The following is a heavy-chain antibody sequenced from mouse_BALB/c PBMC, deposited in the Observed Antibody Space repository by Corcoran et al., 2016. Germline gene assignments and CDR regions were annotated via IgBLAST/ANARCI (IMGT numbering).Heavy chain of an antibody. J-gene: IGHJ3*01. V-gene: IGHV1-9*01. CDR3: ARGGTTARFAY. Sequence: QVQLQQSGAELMKPGASVKISCKATGYTFSSYWIEWVKQRPGHGLEWIGEILPGSGSTNYNEKFKGKATFTADTSSNTAYMQLSSLTSEDSAVYYCARGGTTARFAYWGQGTLVPVSA. CDR1: GYTFSSYW. CDR2: ILPGSGST. D-gene: IGHD1-2*01.